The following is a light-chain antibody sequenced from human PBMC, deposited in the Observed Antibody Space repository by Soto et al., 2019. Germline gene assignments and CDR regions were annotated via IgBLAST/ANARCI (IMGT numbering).Light chain of an antibody. Sequence: IVMTQSPATLSVSPGKRVTLSCRASQSVSYYLAWYQQKPGQAPRLIIYGASSRATGIPDRFSGSGSGTDFTLTISRLEPEDFAVYYCQQYGSSPRTFGQGTKVDIK. CDR3: QQYGSSPRT. CDR1: QSVSYY. CDR2: GAS. J-gene: IGKJ1*01. V-gene: IGKV3-20*01.